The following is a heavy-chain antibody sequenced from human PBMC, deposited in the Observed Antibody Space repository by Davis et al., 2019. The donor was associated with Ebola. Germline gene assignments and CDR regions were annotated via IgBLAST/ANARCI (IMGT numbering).Heavy chain of an antibody. Sequence: PGGSLRLSCAASGFTFSSYAMSWVRQAPGKGLEWVSAISGSGGSTYYADSVKGRFTISRDNSKNTLYLQMNSLRAEDTAVYYCARGQRITMVQGGLGYWGQGTLVTVSS. D-gene: IGHD3-10*01. J-gene: IGHJ4*02. CDR1: GFTFSSYA. CDR3: ARGQRITMVQGGLGY. CDR2: ISGSGGST. V-gene: IGHV3-23*01.